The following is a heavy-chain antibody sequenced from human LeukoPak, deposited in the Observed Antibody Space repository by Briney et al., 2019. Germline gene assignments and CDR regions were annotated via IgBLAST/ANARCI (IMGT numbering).Heavy chain of an antibody. V-gene: IGHV4-38-2*02. CDR1: DYSISNTYY. D-gene: IGHD3-3*01. J-gene: IGHJ4*02. Sequence: PSETLSLTCTVSDYSISNTYYWGWVRQPPGKGLEWVGNIHHSGITNYNPSLKSRVSISIDTSKNQFPLKLTSLKAADTAVYYCAREGPIQFLEQIDFWGQGSLVTVSS. CDR3: AREGPIQFLEQIDF. CDR2: IHHSGIT.